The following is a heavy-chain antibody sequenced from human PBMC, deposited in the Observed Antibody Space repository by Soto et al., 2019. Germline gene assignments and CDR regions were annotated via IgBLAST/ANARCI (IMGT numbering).Heavy chain of an antibody. Sequence: PSETLSLTCAVYGGSFSGYYWSWIRQPPGKGLERIGEINHSGSTNYNPSLKSRVTISVDTSKNQFSLKLSSVTAADTAVYYCARGGGYYDSSGYPGYWGQGTLVTVSS. D-gene: IGHD3-22*01. CDR3: ARGGGYYDSSGYPGY. J-gene: IGHJ4*02. V-gene: IGHV4-34*01. CDR2: INHSGST. CDR1: GGSFSGYY.